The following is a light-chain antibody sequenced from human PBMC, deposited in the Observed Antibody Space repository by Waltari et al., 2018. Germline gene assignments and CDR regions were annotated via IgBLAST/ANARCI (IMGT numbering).Light chain of an antibody. CDR2: GNN. CDR3: ASWDDSLSVGV. V-gene: IGLV1-47*01. Sequence: QSVLTQPPSASGTPGQRVTISCSGSISNLGTNYVYWYQQFPGTAPKLLTQGNNKRPSGVPARFSGSKSGTSASLAISGLRSEDEADYYCASWDDSLSVGVFGGGTKLTVL. J-gene: IGLJ3*02. CDR1: ISNLGTNY.